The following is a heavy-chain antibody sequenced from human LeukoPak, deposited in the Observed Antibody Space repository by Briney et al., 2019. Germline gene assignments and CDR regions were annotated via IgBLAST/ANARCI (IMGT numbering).Heavy chain of an antibody. D-gene: IGHD2-15*01. CDR2: IYYSGST. V-gene: IGHV4-61*01. J-gene: IGHJ4*02. CDR1: GGSVSSGSYY. Sequence: PSKTLSLTCTVSGGSVSSGSYYWSWIRQPPGKGLEWIGYIYYSGSTNYNPSLKSRVTISVDTSKNQFSLKLSSVTAADTAVYYCARSLVVAAKYYFDYWGQGTLVTVSS. CDR3: ARSLVVAAKYYFDY.